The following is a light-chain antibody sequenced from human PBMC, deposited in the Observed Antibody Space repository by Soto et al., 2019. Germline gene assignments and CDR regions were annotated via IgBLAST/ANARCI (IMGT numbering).Light chain of an antibody. CDR2: EVT. CDR1: SSDVGAYNY. Sequence: QSALTQPPSASGSPGQSVTISCTGTSSDVGAYNYVSWYQQHAGKAPKLVIYEVTKRPSGVPDRFSGSKSANTASLTVSGLQSEDEADHYCSLFASSNTWVFGGGTKLTVL. V-gene: IGLV2-8*01. CDR3: SLFASSNTWV. J-gene: IGLJ3*02.